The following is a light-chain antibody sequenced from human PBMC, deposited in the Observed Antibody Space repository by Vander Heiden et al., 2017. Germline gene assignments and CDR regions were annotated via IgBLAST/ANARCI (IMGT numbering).Light chain of an antibody. CDR2: GNS. V-gene: IGLV1-40*01. CDR3: QSYDSSLSGPNWV. J-gene: IGLJ3*02. CDR1: SSNIGAGYD. Sequence: QSVLTQPPSVSGAPGHRVTVSCTGSSSNIGAGYDVHWYQQLPGTAPKLLIYGNSNRPSGVPDRFSGSKSGTSASLAITGLQAEDEADYYCQSYDSSLSGPNWVFGGGTKLTVL.